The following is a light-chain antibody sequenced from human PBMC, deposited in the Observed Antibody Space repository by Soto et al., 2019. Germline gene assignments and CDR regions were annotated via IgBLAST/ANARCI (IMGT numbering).Light chain of an antibody. CDR3: QSYDASNSWV. V-gene: IGLV6-57*01. J-gene: IGLJ2*01. Sequence: NFMLTQPHSVSESPGKTVTISCTRSSGSIADNYVQWYQQRPGSSPTTVIYEDNQRPSRVPDRFSGSIDSSSNSASLTISGLKTEDEADYYCQSYDASNSWVFGGGTKLTVL. CDR1: SGSIADNY. CDR2: EDN.